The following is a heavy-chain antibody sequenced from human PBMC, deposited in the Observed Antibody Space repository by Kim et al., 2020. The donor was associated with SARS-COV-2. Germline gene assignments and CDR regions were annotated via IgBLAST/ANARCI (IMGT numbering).Heavy chain of an antibody. CDR1: GFTFSSYG. V-gene: IGHV3-30*18. CDR3: AKEIYLRQQLGRGTFDY. Sequence: GGSLRLSCAASGFTFSSYGMHWVRQAPGKGLEWVAVISYDGSNKYYADSVKGRFTISRDNSKNTLYLQMNSLRAEDTAVYYCAKEIYLRQQLGRGTFDYWGQGTLVTVSS. D-gene: IGHD6-13*01. CDR2: ISYDGSNK. J-gene: IGHJ4*02.